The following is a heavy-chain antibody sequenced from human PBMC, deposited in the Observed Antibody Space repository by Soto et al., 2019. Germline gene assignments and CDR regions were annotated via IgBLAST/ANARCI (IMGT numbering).Heavy chain of an antibody. J-gene: IGHJ6*02. D-gene: IGHD3-3*01. CDR3: ARDMDYDFWSGYYREGGDYYGMDV. Sequence: ASVKVSCKASGYTFTSYGISWVRQAPGQGLEWMGWISAYNGNTNYAQKLQGRVTMTTDTSTSTAYMELRSLRSDDTAVYYCARDMDYDFWSGYYREGGDYYGMDVCG. CDR2: ISAYNGNT. V-gene: IGHV1-18*01. CDR1: GYTFTSYG.